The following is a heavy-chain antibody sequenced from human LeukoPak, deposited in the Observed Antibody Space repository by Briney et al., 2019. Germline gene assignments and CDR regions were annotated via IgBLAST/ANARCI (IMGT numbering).Heavy chain of an antibody. Sequence: GGSLRLSCTASGFTFVSYWRAGFGQLQGKGLEWVANIKEDGSKKYYVDSVKGRFTISRDNAKNSLYLQMNSLRAEDTAVYYCARRYFDYWGQGTLVTVSS. J-gene: IGHJ4*02. CDR1: GFTFVSYW. CDR2: IKEDGSKK. CDR3: ARRYFDY. V-gene: IGHV3-7*03.